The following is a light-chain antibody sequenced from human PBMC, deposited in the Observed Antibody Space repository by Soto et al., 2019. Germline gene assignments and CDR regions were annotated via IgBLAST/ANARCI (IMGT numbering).Light chain of an antibody. CDR2: DAS. V-gene: IGKV3-11*01. CDR3: QQRTNWLT. Sequence: EIVLTQSPATLSLSPGERATLSCRASQTVSTYLAWYQQKPGQAPRLLIYDASNRAPGIPARLSGSGSGTDFTRTIRSLESEDVAVYYCQQRTNWLTFGPGTKVAI. J-gene: IGKJ3*01. CDR1: QTVSTY.